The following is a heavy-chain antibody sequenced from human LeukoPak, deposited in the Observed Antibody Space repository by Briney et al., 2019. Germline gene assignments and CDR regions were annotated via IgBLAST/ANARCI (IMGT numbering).Heavy chain of an antibody. J-gene: IGHJ4*02. D-gene: IGHD4-17*01. CDR2: ISSSSSYI. V-gene: IGHV3-21*01. Sequence: GGSLRLSCAASGFTFSSYSMNWVRQAPGKGLEWVSSISSSSSYIYYADSVKGRFTISRDNAKNSLYLQMNSLRAEDTAVYYCARLNDYGDTGYFDYWGQGTLVTVSS. CDR1: GFTFSSYS. CDR3: ARLNDYGDTGYFDY.